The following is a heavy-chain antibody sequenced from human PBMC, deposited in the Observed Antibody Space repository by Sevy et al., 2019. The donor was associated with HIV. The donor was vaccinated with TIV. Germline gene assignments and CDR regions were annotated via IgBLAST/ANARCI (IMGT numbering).Heavy chain of an antibody. CDR1: GFSFSRLG. J-gene: IGHJ6*02. V-gene: IGHV3-30*18. Sequence: GGSLRLSCAASGFSFSRLGMHWVRQAPGKGLEWVAIISYDGSDKDYADSVKGRFTISRDNSKDTLYLQMNGLRLEDTAVYYCANSRGSYDGGSWLYYYYAMDVWGQGTTVTVSS. CDR2: ISYDGSDK. CDR3: ANSRGSYDGGSWLYYYYAMDV. D-gene: IGHD6-13*01.